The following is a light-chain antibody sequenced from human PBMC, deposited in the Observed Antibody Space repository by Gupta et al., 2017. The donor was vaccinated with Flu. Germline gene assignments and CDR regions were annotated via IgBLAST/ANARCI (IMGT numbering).Light chain of an antibody. CDR3: SSYTTRTTVV. V-gene: IGLV2-14*01. Sequence: QSALTQPASVSGSPGQSITISCTGTSSDVGGYKYVSWYQQYPGKAPKLIVYEVSNRPSGVSTRFSGSKSANTASLTISGLQAEDEADYDCSSYTTRTTVVFGGGTKLTVL. CDR1: SSDVGGYKY. J-gene: IGLJ2*01. CDR2: EVS.